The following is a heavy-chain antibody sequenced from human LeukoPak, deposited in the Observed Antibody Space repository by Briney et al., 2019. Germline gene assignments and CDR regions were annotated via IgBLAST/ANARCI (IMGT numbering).Heavy chain of an antibody. D-gene: IGHD6-13*01. Sequence: AGGSLRLSCAASGFTFSSYGMHWVRQAPGKGLEWVAVIWYDGSNKYYADSVKGRFTISRDNAKNSLYLQMNSLRAEDTALYYCAKAYSSSWYWNFDYWGQGTLVTVSS. J-gene: IGHJ4*02. V-gene: IGHV3-33*03. CDR3: AKAYSSSWYWNFDY. CDR2: IWYDGSNK. CDR1: GFTFSSYG.